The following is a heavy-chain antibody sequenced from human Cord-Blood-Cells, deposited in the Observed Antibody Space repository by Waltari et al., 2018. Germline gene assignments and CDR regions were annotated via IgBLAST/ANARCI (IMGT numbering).Heavy chain of an antibody. J-gene: IGHJ5*02. Sequence: QVQLQESGPGLVKPPETLFLTCTVSGGSFSSYYWTLTRQPPDTGLAGIGYIYYSGSTNYNPSLKSRVTISVDTSKNQFSLKLSSETAADTAVYYCARLNGTYDFWSGYYIGNWFDPWGQGTLVTVSS. CDR2: IYYSGST. D-gene: IGHD3-3*01. CDR1: GGSFSSYY. CDR3: ARLNGTYDFWSGYYIGNWFDP. V-gene: IGHV4-59*13.